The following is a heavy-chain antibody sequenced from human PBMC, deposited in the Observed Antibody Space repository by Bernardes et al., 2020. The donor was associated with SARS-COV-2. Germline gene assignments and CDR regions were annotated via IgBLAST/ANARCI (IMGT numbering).Heavy chain of an antibody. V-gene: IGHV3-21*06. Sequence: SVKGRFTISRDNAKSSLYLQMNSLRPEDTAVYYCVRDWVRDYGDSVGGHFDYWGQGILVTVSS. D-gene: IGHD4-17*01. CDR3: VRDWVRDYGDSVGGHFDY. J-gene: IGHJ4*02.